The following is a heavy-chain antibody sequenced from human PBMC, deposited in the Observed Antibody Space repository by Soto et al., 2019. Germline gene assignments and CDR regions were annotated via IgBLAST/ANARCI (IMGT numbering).Heavy chain of an antibody. V-gene: IGHV3-30*18. CDR1: GFPFSSYG. CDR2: ISYDGTDK. CDR3: AKELRGSSYYLDY. D-gene: IGHD3-10*01. Sequence: QVQLEESGGGVVQPGRSLRLSCAASGFPFSSYGMHWVRQAPGKGLEWVAVISYDGTDKYYADSVKGRFTISRDNSRNTLYLQMNSLSPEDTAVYDCAKELRGSSYYLDYWGQGTMVTVSS. J-gene: IGHJ4*02.